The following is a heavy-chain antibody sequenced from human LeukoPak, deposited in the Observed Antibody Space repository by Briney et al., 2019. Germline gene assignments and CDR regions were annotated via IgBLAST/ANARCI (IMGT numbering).Heavy chain of an antibody. CDR3: AREWGRIAVAGGPGY. CDR2: IWYDGRTK. Sequence: WGSLRLSCEVSGFIFSNYGMHWVRQAPGKGMEWVALIWYDGRTKFHADSVKGRFTISRDNSATTLYLQMSSLSVEDTPVYYCAREWGRIAVAGGPGYWGQGALVTVSS. V-gene: IGHV3-33*01. CDR1: GFIFSNYG. J-gene: IGHJ4*02. D-gene: IGHD6-19*01.